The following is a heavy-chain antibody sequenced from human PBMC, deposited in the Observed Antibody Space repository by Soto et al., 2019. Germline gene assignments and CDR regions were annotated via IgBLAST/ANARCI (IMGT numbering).Heavy chain of an antibody. CDR3: ARHTDLAGAGTLSDY. CDR1: GGSISSSSYY. V-gene: IGHV4-39*01. J-gene: IGHJ4*02. CDR2: IYYSGST. D-gene: IGHD6-19*01. Sequence: PSETLSLTCTVSGGSISSSSYYWGWIRQPPGKGLEWIGSIYYSGSTYYNPSLKSRVTISVETSKNQFSLKLSSVTAADTAVYYCARHTDLAGAGTLSDYWGQGTLVTVYS.